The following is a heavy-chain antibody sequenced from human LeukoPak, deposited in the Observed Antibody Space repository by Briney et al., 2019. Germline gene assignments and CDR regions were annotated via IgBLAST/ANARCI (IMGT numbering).Heavy chain of an antibody. V-gene: IGHV3-23*01. D-gene: IGHD2-2*01. CDR2: ISGSGIST. CDR3: AKDRGVVPVALFDY. CDR1: GFTFSNYA. J-gene: IGHJ4*02. Sequence: PGGSLRLSCAASGFTFSNYAMSWVRQAPGKGLEWVSVISGSGISTYNADSVKGRLSTYYADSVKGRFTISRDNSKNTLYLQMNSLRAEDTAVYYCAKDRGVVPVALFDYWGQGALVTVPS.